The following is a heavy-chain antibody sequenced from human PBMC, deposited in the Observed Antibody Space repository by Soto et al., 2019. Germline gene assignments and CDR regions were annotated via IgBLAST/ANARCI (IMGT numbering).Heavy chain of an antibody. Sequence: QVQLVQSGAEVKTPGASVKVSCKASGYTFTSYGISWVRQTPGQGLEWMGWISAYNGNTNYAQKLQGRVTMTTDTSTSTAYMDLRSLRSDYTAVYYCARVEDYDILTGSFDAFDICGQGTMATVSS. CDR2: ISAYNGNT. CDR3: ARVEDYDILTGSFDAFDI. V-gene: IGHV1-18*01. CDR1: GYTFTSYG. D-gene: IGHD3-9*01. J-gene: IGHJ3*02.